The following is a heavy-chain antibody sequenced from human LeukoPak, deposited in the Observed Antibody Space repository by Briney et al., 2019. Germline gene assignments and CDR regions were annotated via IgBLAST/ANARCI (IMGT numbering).Heavy chain of an antibody. D-gene: IGHD3-10*01. CDR1: GGTFSSYA. V-gene: IGHV1-69*05. CDR2: IIPIFGTA. J-gene: IGHJ6*03. CDR3: ARGHYGSGSYYKTSYYYYYMDV. Sequence: GSSVKVSCKASGGTFSSYAISWVRQAPEQGLEWMGGIIPIFGTANYAQKFQGRVTNTTDESTSTAYMELSSLRSEDTAVYYRARGHYGSGSYYKTSYYYYYMDVWGKGTTVTVSS.